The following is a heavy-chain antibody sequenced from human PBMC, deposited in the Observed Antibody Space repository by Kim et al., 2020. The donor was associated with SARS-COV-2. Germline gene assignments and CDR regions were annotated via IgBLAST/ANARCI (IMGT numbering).Heavy chain of an antibody. CDR3: ARDPYYYGSGSPNWANYYGMDV. D-gene: IGHD3-10*01. V-gene: IGHV3-21*01. CDR2: ISSSSSYI. J-gene: IGHJ6*02. Sequence: GGSLRLSCAASGFTFSSYSMNWVRQAPGKGLEWVSSISSSSSYIYYADSVKGRFTISRDNAKNSLYLQMNSLRAEDTAVYYCARDPYYYGSGSPNWANYYGMDVWGQGTTVTVSS. CDR1: GFTFSSYS.